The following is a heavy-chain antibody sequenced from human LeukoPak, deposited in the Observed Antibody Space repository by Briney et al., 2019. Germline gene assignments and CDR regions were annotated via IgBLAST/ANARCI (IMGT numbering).Heavy chain of an antibody. CDR3: TKDQSGRTSP. V-gene: IGHV3-23*01. J-gene: IGHJ5*02. CDR1: GFTFSAYT. Sequence: GGSLRLSCAASGFTFSAYTMSWVRQPPGKRLEWVSGISGSGDSTYYADSVKGRFTISRDNSKNTLYLQMNSLRVEDTAVYYCTKDQSGRTSPWGQGTLVTVSS. D-gene: IGHD3-3*01. CDR2: ISGSGDST.